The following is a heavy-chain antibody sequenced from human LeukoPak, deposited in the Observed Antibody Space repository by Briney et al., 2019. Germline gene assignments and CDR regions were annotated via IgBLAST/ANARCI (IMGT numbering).Heavy chain of an antibody. CDR2: ISYSGTT. V-gene: IGHV4-59*01. J-gene: IGHJ4*02. D-gene: IGHD2-15*01. Sequence: SETLSLTCTVSGGSISNFYWTWIRQSPGKGLEWIGYISYSGTTKYSPSLKSRVTISVDTSKNQFSLKLSSVTAADTAVYYCAVVGTIDYWGQGTLVTVSS. CDR3: AVVGTIDY. CDR1: GGSISNFY.